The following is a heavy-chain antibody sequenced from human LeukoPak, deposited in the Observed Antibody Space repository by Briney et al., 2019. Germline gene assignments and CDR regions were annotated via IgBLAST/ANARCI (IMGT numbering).Heavy chain of an antibody. CDR1: GFTFSSYA. V-gene: IGHV3-30*04. D-gene: IGHD4-17*01. J-gene: IGHJ6*03. CDR2: ISYDGSNK. Sequence: GGSLRLSCAASGFTFSSYAMHWVRQAPGKGLEWVAVISYDGSNKYYADSVKGRFTISRDNSKSTLYLQMNSLRAEDTAVCYCARSGGFYGDYYYMDVWGKGTTVTVSS. CDR3: ARSGGFYGDYYYMDV.